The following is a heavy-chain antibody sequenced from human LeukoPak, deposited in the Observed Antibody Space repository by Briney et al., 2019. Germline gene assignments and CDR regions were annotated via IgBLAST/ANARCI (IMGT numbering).Heavy chain of an antibody. CDR2: ISGCGDST. Sequence: GGSLRLSCAASGFTLCYAWVSCVREAPGKGRVWVSAISGCGDSTYYADSVKGRFTISRDNSKNTLYLQMHSLRGEDTAVYYREKGPANICFNRSDPWGQGTLVTVSS. CDR1: GFTLCYAW. D-gene: IGHD3-10*02. CDR3: EKGPANICFNRSDP. J-gene: IGHJ5*02. V-gene: IGHV3-23*01.